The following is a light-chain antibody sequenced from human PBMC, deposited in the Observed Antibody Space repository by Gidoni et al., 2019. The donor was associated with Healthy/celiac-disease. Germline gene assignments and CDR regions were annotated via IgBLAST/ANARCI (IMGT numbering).Light chain of an antibody. V-gene: IGLV3-1*01. Sequence: SDALTQPPALAVSPGKTASITCPGEKLGDQYGCCHQQTPGQSPVLVIYQDSKRPSGTPGRFSGSNSGNTATLTIGGTQAMDGADYYCQAGDSSTVLFGGGTKLTVL. CDR1: KLGDQY. J-gene: IGLJ2*01. CDR2: QDS. CDR3: QAGDSSTVL.